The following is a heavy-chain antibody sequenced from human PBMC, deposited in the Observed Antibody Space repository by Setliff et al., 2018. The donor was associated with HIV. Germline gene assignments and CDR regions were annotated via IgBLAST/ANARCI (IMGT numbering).Heavy chain of an antibody. Sequence: SETLSLTCTVSGDSFSSNTNHWGWIRQPPGKGLERTGNIFHSGTTYYNPSLKSRVTISVDTSKNQFSLKLSSVTAADTAVYYCARDHLPNWDPGYYYYNYMDVWGKGTTVTVSS. CDR2: IFHSGTT. V-gene: IGHV4-39*07. D-gene: IGHD7-27*01. J-gene: IGHJ6*03. CDR1: GDSFSSNTNH. CDR3: ARDHLPNWDPGYYYYNYMDV.